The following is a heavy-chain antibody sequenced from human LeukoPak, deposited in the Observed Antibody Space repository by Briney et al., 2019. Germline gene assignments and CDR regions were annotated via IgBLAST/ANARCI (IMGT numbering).Heavy chain of an antibody. CDR3: ARDEAGAIAAAGTSWFDP. CDR1: GGSISSGGYC. V-gene: IGHV4-31*03. J-gene: IGHJ5*02. Sequence: SETLSLTCTVSGGSISSGGYCWSWIRQHPGKGLEWIGYIYYSGSTYYNPSLKSRVTISVDTSKNQFSLKLSSVTAADTAVYYCARDEAGAIAAAGTSWFDPWGQGTLVTVSS. D-gene: IGHD6-13*01. CDR2: IYYSGST.